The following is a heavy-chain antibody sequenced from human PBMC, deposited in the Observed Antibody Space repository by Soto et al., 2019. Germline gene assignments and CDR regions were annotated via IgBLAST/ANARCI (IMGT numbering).Heavy chain of an antibody. Sequence: ASVKGACKASGGSFSSYAISWVRQAHGQGLEWMGGIIPIFGTANYAQKFQGRVTITADESTSTAYMELSSLRSEDTAVYYCARVYCSGGSCYSSYFDYWGQGTLVTVSS. J-gene: IGHJ4*02. D-gene: IGHD2-15*01. CDR2: IIPIFGTA. CDR1: GGSFSSYA. CDR3: ARVYCSGGSCYSSYFDY. V-gene: IGHV1-69*13.